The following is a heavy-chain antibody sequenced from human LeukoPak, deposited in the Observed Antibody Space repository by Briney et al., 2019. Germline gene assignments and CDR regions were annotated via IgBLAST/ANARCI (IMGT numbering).Heavy chain of an antibody. V-gene: IGHV3-23*01. CDR2: ISGSGGST. CDR3: AKSMNWEVVVADFDY. J-gene: IGHJ4*02. CDR1: GFTFSSYA. Sequence: GGSLRLSCAASGFTFSSYAMSWVRQAPGKGLEWVSAISGSGGSTYYADSVKGRFTISRDNSKNTLYLQMNSLRAEDTAVYYCAKSMNWEVVVADFDYWGQGTLVTVSS. D-gene: IGHD2-15*01.